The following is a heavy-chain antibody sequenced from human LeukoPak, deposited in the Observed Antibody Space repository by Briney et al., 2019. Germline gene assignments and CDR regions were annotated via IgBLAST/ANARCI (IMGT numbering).Heavy chain of an antibody. V-gene: IGHV3-7*03. J-gene: IGHJ5*02. D-gene: IGHD6-25*01. CDR3: AREYVERRFSRGWFDP. Sequence: GGSLRLSCAASGFTFSSYWMSWVRQAPGKGLEWVANIKQDGSEKYYVDSVKGRFTISRDNAKNSLYLQMNSLRAEDTAVYYCAREYVERRFSRGWFDPWGQGTLVTVSS. CDR2: IKQDGSEK. CDR1: GFTFSSYW.